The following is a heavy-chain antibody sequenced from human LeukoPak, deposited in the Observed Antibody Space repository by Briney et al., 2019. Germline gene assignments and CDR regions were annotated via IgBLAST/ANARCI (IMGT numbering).Heavy chain of an antibody. CDR3: ARPLAKSGDSVDGFDI. V-gene: IGHV3-33*01. CDR1: GFTFSNYD. Sequence: GGSLRLSCAASGFTFSNYDMHWVRQAPGKGLEWVAGIWYDGSNKYYADSVRGRFTGSRDNSKNTLYLQMNSLRVDDTAVYYCARPLAKSGDSVDGFDIWGEGTMVTVTS. J-gene: IGHJ3*02. CDR2: IWYDGSNK. D-gene: IGHD4-17*01.